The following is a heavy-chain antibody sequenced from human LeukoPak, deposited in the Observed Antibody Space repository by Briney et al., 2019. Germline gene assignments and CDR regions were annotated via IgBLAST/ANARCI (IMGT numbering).Heavy chain of an antibody. CDR1: GYTFTGYY. J-gene: IGHJ3*02. Sequence: ASVKVSCKASGYTFTGYYMHWVRQAPGQGLEWMGRINAGNGNTKYSQKFQGRVTITRDTSASTAYMELSSLRSEDTAVYYCARAQRITMIVVVSRGAFDIGGQGTMVTVSS. V-gene: IGHV1-3*01. CDR2: INAGNGNT. CDR3: ARAQRITMIVVVSRGAFDI. D-gene: IGHD3-22*01.